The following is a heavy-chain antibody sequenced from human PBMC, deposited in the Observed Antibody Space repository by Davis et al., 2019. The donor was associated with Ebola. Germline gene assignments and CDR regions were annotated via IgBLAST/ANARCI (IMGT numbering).Heavy chain of an antibody. CDR3: ARDSSGHYDAFDV. CDR2: IYHSGST. D-gene: IGHD3-22*01. V-gene: IGHV4-39*07. Sequence: SETLSLTCSVSDGSISDSNYYWGWIRQSPGRGLEWIGNIYHSGSTDYNPSLKSRVTILVDLSKSQFSLKLKSATAADTAIYYCARDSSGHYDAFDVWGQGTRVTVSS. J-gene: IGHJ3*01. CDR1: DGSISDSNYY.